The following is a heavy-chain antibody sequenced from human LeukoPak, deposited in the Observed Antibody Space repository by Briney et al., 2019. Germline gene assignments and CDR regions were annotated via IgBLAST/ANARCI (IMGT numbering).Heavy chain of an antibody. V-gene: IGHV4-34*01. CDR1: GGSISSGGYS. Sequence: PSETLSLTCAVSGGSISSGGYSWSWIRQPPGKGLEWIGEINHSGSTNYNPSLKSRVTISVDTSKNQFSLKLSSVTAADTAVYYCARGRGGSGSYFDYWGQGTLVTVSS. J-gene: IGHJ4*02. D-gene: IGHD1-26*01. CDR2: INHSGST. CDR3: ARGRGGSGSYFDY.